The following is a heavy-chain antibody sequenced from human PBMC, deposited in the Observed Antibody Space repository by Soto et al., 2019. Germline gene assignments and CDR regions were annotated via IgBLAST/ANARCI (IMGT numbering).Heavy chain of an antibody. CDR3: AREYCSGGSCYLNYYYYMDV. CDR2: INHSGST. D-gene: IGHD2-15*01. J-gene: IGHJ6*03. CDR1: GGSFSGYY. V-gene: IGHV4-34*01. Sequence: SETLSLTCAVYGGSFSGYYWSWIRQPPGKGLEWIGEINHSGSTNYNPSLKSRVTISVDTSKNQFSLKLSSVTAADTAVYYCAREYCSGGSCYLNYYYYMDVRGKGTTVTVSS.